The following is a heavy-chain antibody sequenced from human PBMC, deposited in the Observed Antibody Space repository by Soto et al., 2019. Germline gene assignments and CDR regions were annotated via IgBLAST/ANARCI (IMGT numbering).Heavy chain of an antibody. CDR3: AREYTYGSNFFDC. V-gene: IGHV4-31*03. CDR2: ISHSGST. J-gene: IGHJ4*02. D-gene: IGHD5-18*01. Sequence: QVQLQESGPGLVKPSQTLSLTCTVSGGSISSSAYYWSWIRQHPGKGLEWIGYISHSGSTNYNPSLKSRGIISVDTSKNQFSLSLTSVTAADTAVYYCAREYTYGSNFFDCWGQGALVTVSS. CDR1: GGSISSSAYY.